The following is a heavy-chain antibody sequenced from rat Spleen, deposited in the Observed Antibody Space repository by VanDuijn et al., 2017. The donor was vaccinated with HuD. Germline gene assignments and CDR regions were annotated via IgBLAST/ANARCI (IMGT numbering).Heavy chain of an antibody. CDR3: AKDMAYPGIGYRVPFDY. D-gene: IGHD1-4*01. Sequence: EVQLVESGGGLVQPGRSLKLSCAASGFTFSDYYMAWVRQAPKKGLEWVASITYEGSATYYGDSVKGRFTISRDNAKSTLYLQMNSLRSEDTATYYCAKDMAYPGIGYRVPFDYWGQGVMVTVSS. V-gene: IGHV5-22*01. CDR1: GFTFSDYY. CDR2: ITYEGSAT. J-gene: IGHJ2*01.